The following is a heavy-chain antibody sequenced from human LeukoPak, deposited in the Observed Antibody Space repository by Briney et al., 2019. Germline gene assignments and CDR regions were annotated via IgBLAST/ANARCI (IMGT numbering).Heavy chain of an antibody. Sequence: SETLSLTCTVSGASINGYYWSCIRQPPGKGLEWIGYIYYTGITNYSPSLKSRVTISVDTSKDLFSLNLISVTAADTAVYYCARVKALPIRGVIISDYFDYWGQGTLVTVS. V-gene: IGHV4-59*01. CDR1: GASINGYY. D-gene: IGHD3-10*01. CDR2: IYYTGIT. CDR3: ARVKALPIRGVIISDYFDY. J-gene: IGHJ4*02.